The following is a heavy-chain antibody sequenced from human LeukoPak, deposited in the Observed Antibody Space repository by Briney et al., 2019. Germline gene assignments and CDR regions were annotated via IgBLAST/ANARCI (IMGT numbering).Heavy chain of an antibody. Sequence: GGSLRLSCAASGFMFSGDEMNWVRQAPGKGLEWVSYISGSGGSTYYADSVKGRFTISRDNSKNTLYLQMNSLRAEDTAVYYCAKEPLLWFGEPPDYWGQGTLVTVSS. D-gene: IGHD3-10*01. V-gene: IGHV3-23*01. CDR2: ISGSGGST. CDR3: AKEPLLWFGEPPDY. CDR1: GFMFSGDE. J-gene: IGHJ4*02.